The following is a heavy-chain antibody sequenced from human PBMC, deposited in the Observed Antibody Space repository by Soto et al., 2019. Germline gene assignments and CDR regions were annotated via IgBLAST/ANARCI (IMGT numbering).Heavy chain of an antibody. CDR3: ARQMTVDTAMVTNWDY. V-gene: IGHV1-8*01. CDR2: MNPNSGNT. Sequence: GASVKVSCKASGYTLTSYDINWVRQATGQGLEWMGWMNPNSGNTGYAQKFQGRVTMTRNTSISTAYMELSSLRSEDTAVYYCARQMTVDTAMVTNWDYWGQGTLVTVSS. D-gene: IGHD5-18*01. J-gene: IGHJ4*02. CDR1: GYTLTSYD.